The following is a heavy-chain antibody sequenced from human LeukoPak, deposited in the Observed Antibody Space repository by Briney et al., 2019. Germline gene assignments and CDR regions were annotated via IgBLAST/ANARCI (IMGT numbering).Heavy chain of an antibody. Sequence: ASVNVSCKASGYTFTGYYMHWVRQATGQGLEWMGWINPNSGDTNYAQRFQGRVTMTRDTSISTAYMELSTLTFDDTALYYCARGLAVPGKAGFDAFDIWGQGTMVTISS. J-gene: IGHJ3*02. CDR1: GYTFTGYY. V-gene: IGHV1-2*02. D-gene: IGHD6-19*01. CDR2: INPNSGDT. CDR3: ARGLAVPGKAGFDAFDI.